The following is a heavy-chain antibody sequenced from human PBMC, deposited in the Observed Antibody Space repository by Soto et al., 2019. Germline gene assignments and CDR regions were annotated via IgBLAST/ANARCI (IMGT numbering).Heavy chain of an antibody. J-gene: IGHJ4*02. CDR1: GFTFSNAW. CDR2: IKSKTDGGTT. CDR3: TTGEVAATEGYFDY. V-gene: IGHV3-15*07. D-gene: IGHD2-15*01. Sequence: EVQLVESGGGLVKPGGSLRLSYAASGFTFSNAWMNWVRQAPGKGLEWVGRIKSKTDGGTTDYAAPVKGRFTISRDDSKNTLYLQMNSLKTEDTAVYYCTTGEVAATEGYFDYWGQGTLVTVSS.